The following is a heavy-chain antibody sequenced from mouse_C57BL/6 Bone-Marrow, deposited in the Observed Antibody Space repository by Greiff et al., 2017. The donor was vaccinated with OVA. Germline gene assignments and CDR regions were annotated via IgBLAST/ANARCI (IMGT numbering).Heavy chain of an antibody. CDR1: GYAFTNYL. D-gene: IGHD2-3*01. J-gene: IGHJ2*01. CDR3: ARDGRGGNSFDY. CDR2: INPGSGGT. V-gene: IGHV1-54*01. Sequence: VQLQQSGAELVRPGTSVKVSCKASGYAFTNYLIEWVKQRPGQGLEWIGVINPGSGGTNYNEKFKGKATLTADKSSSTAYMQLSSLTSEDSAVYFCARDGRGGNSFDYWGQGTTLTVSS.